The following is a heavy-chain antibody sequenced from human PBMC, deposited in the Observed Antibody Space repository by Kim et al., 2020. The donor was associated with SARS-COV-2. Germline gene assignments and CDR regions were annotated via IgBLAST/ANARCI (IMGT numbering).Heavy chain of an antibody. CDR3: AREGENEYYYGSGPTN. Sequence: SVKGRLTIARDNSKNTLYLQMNSLRAEDTAVYYCAREGENEYYYGSGPTNWGQGTLVTVSS. V-gene: IGHV3-30*07. D-gene: IGHD3-10*01. J-gene: IGHJ4*02.